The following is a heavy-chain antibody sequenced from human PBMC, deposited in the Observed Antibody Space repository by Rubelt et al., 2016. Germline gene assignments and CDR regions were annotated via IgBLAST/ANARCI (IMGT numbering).Heavy chain of an antibody. CDR2: IYSGGDT. V-gene: IGHV3-66*01. Sequence: GESGGGLVQPGGSLRLSCAASGFTVGNNVMNWVRQAPGKGLEWVSLIYSGGDTYYADSVKGRFTISRDNSKNTLYLQMNSLRAEDTAIYYCARVGYCIGGCYPFDLWGQGTLVTVSS. D-gene: IGHD2-15*01. J-gene: IGHJ4*02. CDR3: ARVGYCIGGCYPFDL. CDR1: GFTVGNNV.